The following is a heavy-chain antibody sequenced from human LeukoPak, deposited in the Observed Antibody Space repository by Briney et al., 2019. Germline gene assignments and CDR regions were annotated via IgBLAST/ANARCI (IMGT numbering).Heavy chain of an antibody. CDR1: GGTFSNYA. V-gene: IGHV1-69*13. CDR3: ARLQYQRGYMDV. CDR2: IIPIFGTA. Sequence: SVKVSCKASGGTFSNYAISWVRQAPGQGVEWMGGIIPIFGTASYAQKFRGRVTIIADGSTSTAYMELSSLISEDTAVYYCARLQYQRGYMDVWGKGTTVTVSS. D-gene: IGHD5-24*01. J-gene: IGHJ6*03.